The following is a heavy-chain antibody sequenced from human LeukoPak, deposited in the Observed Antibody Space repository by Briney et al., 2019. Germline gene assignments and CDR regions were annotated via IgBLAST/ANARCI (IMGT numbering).Heavy chain of an antibody. D-gene: IGHD3-22*01. CDR2: INHSGST. CDR3: ARAPRRGYYDSSGYYGIDY. V-gene: IGHV4-34*01. Sequence: KASETLSLTCAVYGGSFSGYYWSWIRQPPGKGLEWIGEINHSGSTNYNPSLKSRVTISVDTSKNQFSLKLSSVTAADTAVYYCARAPRRGYYDSSGYYGIDYWGQGTLVTVSS. CDR1: GGSFSGYY. J-gene: IGHJ4*02.